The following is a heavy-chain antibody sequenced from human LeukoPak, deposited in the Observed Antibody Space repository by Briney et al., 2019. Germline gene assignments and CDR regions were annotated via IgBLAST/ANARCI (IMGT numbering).Heavy chain of an antibody. J-gene: IGHJ4*02. D-gene: IGHD2-2*01. CDR2: ISAYNGNT. V-gene: IGHV1-18*01. CDR1: GYTFTGYY. Sequence: ASVKVSCKASGYTFTGYYMHWVRQAPGQGLEWMGWISAYNGNTNYAQKLQGRVTMTTDTSTSTAYMELRSLRSDDTAVYYCARDNDRRIVVVPAASLGYWGQGTLVTVSS. CDR3: ARDNDRRIVVVPAASLGY.